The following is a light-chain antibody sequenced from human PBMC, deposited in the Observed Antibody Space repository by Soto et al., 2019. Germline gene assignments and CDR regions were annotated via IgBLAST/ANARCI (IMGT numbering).Light chain of an antibody. V-gene: IGKV1-27*01. CDR1: QGIRNS. J-gene: IGKJ4*01. Sequence: DIQMTQSPYFLSASVGDRVTITCRASQGIRNSLAWYQHKPGKVPKLLIYAASTLYSGVSSRFSGSGSGTDFTLTIGSLQPEDVAVYYCQKHSSVPFTFGGGTKLEIK. CDR2: AAS. CDR3: QKHSSVPFT.